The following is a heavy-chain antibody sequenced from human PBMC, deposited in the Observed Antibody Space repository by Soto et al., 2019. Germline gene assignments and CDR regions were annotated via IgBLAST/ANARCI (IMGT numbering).Heavy chain of an antibody. D-gene: IGHD2-2*02. CDR1: GYTFTGYY. CDR3: AREDCSSTSCYMGSMVRGYVDY. Sequence: ASVKVSCKASGYTFTGYYMHWVRQAPGQGLEWMGWINPNSGGTNYAQKFQGRVTMTTDTSTSTAYMELRSLRSDDTAVYYCAREDCSSTSCYMGSMVRGYVDYWGQGTLVTVSS. CDR2: INPNSGGT. J-gene: IGHJ4*02. V-gene: IGHV1-2*02.